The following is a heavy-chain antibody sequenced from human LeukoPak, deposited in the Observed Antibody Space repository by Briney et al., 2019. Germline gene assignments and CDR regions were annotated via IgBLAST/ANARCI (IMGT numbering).Heavy chain of an antibody. V-gene: IGHV3-23*01. Sequence: GGTLRLSCAASGFTFSSYGMSWVRQAPGKGLEWVSGMSGSGVSTYYADSVKGRFTISRDNAKNSLYLQMNSLRAEDTAVYYCARGDSALDYWGQGTLVTVSS. CDR1: GFTFSSYG. D-gene: IGHD2-21*01. CDR3: ARGDSALDY. CDR2: MSGSGVST. J-gene: IGHJ4*02.